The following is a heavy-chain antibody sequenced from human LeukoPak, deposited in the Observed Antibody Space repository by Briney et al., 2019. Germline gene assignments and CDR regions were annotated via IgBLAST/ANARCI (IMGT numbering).Heavy chain of an antibody. CDR3: AREAYYDSRHFDY. J-gene: IGHJ4*02. CDR2: IIPIFGTA. V-gene: IGHV1-69*13. D-gene: IGHD3-22*01. CDR1: GGTIGSYA. Sequence: SVKVSCKASGGTIGSYAISWVRQAPGQGLEWMGGIIPIFGTANYAQKFQGRVTITADESTSTAYMELSSLRSEDTAVYYCAREAYYDSRHFDYWGQGTLVTVSS.